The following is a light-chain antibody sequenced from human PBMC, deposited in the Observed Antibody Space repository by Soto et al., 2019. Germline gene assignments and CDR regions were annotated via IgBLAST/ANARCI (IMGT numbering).Light chain of an antibody. CDR1: QSVSSN. CDR3: QQYNNWPPL. CDR2: GAS. Sequence: EIVMTQSPATLSVSPGERATLSCRASQSVSSNLAWYQQKPGQAPRLLIYGASTRATGIPARFSGSGSGTDFTLTISSLQSGDFAVYYCQQYNNWPPLFGPGTKVDIK. J-gene: IGKJ3*01. V-gene: IGKV3-15*01.